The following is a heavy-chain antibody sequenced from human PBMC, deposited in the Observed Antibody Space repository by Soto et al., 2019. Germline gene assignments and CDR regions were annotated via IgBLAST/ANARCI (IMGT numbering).Heavy chain of an antibody. V-gene: IGHV4-39*01. CDR3: ARRRASDYGGNNNPYYFDY. Sequence: SETLSLTGTVSGGAINIGGYYGVWILQPPGKGLEWIGSISYSGNTYNIPSLQHRVIISIDTSKNQFYLNVNSVTAEDTAVYYCARRRASDYGGNNNPYYFDYWGQGTLVTVSS. CDR1: GGAINIGGYY. D-gene: IGHD4-17*01. J-gene: IGHJ4*02. CDR2: ISYSGNT.